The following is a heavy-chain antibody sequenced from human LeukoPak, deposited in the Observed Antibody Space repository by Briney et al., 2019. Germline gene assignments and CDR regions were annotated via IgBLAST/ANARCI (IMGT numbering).Heavy chain of an antibody. V-gene: IGHV3-21*01. J-gene: IGHJ4*02. CDR2: ISSGSRYI. Sequence: GGSLRLSCAASGFTFSSYNMNWVRHAPGKGLEWASSISSGSRYIYYADSVKGRFTNSRDNAKNSLYLQMNSLRAEDTAVYYCASVAVAGYFDSWGQGTLVTVSS. CDR3: ASVAVAGYFDS. D-gene: IGHD6-19*01. CDR1: GFTFSSYN.